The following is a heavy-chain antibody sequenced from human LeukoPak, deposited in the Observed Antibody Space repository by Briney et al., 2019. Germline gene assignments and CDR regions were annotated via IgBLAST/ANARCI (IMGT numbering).Heavy chain of an antibody. CDR3: ARESITGDRDFDY. J-gene: IGHJ4*02. CDR2: ISSGSRTI. Sequence: GGSLRLSCAASGFTVSSNYMNWVRQAPGRGLEWISYISSGSRTIFYADSVKGRFTISRDNAKNSLYLLMNSLRADDTAVYYCARESITGDRDFDYWGQGTLITVSS. V-gene: IGHV3-48*01. CDR1: GFTVSSNY. D-gene: IGHD7-27*01.